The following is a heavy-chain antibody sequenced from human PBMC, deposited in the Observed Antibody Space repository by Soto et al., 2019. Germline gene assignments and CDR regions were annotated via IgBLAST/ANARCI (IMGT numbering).Heavy chain of an antibody. CDR2: INHSGST. V-gene: IGHV4-34*01. Sequence: SETLSLTCAVYGGSFSGYYWSWIRQPPGKGLEWIGEINHSGSTNYNPSLKSRVTISVDTSKNQFSLKLSSVTAAGTAVYYCARAVATIGYYFDYWGQGTLVT. CDR3: ARAVATIGYYFDY. J-gene: IGHJ4*02. D-gene: IGHD5-12*01. CDR1: GGSFSGYY.